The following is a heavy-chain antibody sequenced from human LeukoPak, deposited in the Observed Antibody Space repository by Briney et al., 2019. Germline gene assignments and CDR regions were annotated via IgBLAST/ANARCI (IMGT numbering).Heavy chain of an antibody. CDR3: ARGQGHYYYYYMDV. CDR1: GYTFTGSD. Sequence: ASVKVSCKASGYTFTGSDINWVRQAAGQGLEWMGWMNPNSGNTGYAQKFQGRVTITRNTSISTAYMELSSLRSEDTAVYYCARGQGHYYYYYMDVWGKGTTVTVSS. J-gene: IGHJ6*03. CDR2: MNPNSGNT. V-gene: IGHV1-8*03.